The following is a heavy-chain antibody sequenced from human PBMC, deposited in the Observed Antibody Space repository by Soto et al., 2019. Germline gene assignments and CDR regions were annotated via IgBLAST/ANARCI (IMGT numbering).Heavy chain of an antibody. CDR3: ARDDILTGYYTCLDY. CDR2: IWYDGSNK. Sequence: GGSLRLSCAASGFTFSSYGMHWVRQAPGKGLEWVAVIWYDGSNKYYADSVKGRFTISRDNSKNTLYLQMNSLRAEDTAVYYCARDDILTGYYTCLDYWGQGTLVTVSS. J-gene: IGHJ4*02. V-gene: IGHV3-33*01. D-gene: IGHD3-9*01. CDR1: GFTFSSYG.